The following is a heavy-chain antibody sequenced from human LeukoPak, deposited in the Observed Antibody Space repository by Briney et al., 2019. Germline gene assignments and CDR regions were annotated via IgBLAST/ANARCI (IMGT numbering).Heavy chain of an antibody. CDR3: ARTYDTAMGDY. CDR1: GFTFDDYG. J-gene: IGHJ4*02. Sequence: GGSLRLSCAASGFTFDDYGMSWVRQAPGKGLEWVSGINWNGGSTGYADSVKGRFTISRDNAKNSLYLQMNSLRAEDTAVYYCARTYDTAMGDYWGQGTLVTVSS. D-gene: IGHD5-18*01. CDR2: INWNGGST. V-gene: IGHV3-20*04.